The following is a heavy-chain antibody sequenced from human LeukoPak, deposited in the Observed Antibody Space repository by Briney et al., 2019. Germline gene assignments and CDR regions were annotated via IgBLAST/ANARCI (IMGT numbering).Heavy chain of an antibody. V-gene: IGHV4-39*01. J-gene: IGHJ5*02. D-gene: IGHD1-26*01. Sequence: SETLSLTCTVSNGSITTNSYYWGWIRQPPGKGLGWIGTIFHSGSTYYNPSLKSRVTITVDTSKNQFSLNLNSVTSADTAVYYCARPWGVGAPFDPWGPGTLVTVSS. CDR3: ARPWGVGAPFDP. CDR2: IFHSGST. CDR1: NGSITTNSYY.